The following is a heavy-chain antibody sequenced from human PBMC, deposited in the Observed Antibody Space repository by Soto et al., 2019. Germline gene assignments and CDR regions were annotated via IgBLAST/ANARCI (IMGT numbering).Heavy chain of an antibody. CDR1: GGSISSYY. J-gene: IGHJ5*02. D-gene: IGHD3-10*01. CDR3: ARGGSGYDP. Sequence: QVQLQESGPGLVKPSETLSLTCTVPGGSISSYYWSWIRQPPGKGLEWIGYIYYSGSTNYNPSLKSRVTISVDTSENQFSLKLSSVTAADTAVYYCARGGSGYDPWGQGTLVTVSS. CDR2: IYYSGST. V-gene: IGHV4-59*08.